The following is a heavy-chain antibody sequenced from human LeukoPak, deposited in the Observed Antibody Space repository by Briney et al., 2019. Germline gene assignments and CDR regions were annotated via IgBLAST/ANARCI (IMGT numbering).Heavy chain of an antibody. CDR1: GGTFSSYA. V-gene: IGHV1-69*06. CDR3: ARDRGYSGYDPFDY. Sequence: SVKVSCTASGGTFSSYAISWVRQAPGQGLEWMGGIIPIFGTANYAQKFQGRVTITADKSTSTAYMELSSLRSEDTAVYYCARDRGYSGYDPFDYWGQGTPVTVSS. D-gene: IGHD5-12*01. CDR2: IIPIFGTA. J-gene: IGHJ4*02.